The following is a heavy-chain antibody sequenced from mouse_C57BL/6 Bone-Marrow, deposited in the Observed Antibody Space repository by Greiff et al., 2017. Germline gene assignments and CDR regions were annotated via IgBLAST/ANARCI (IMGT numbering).Heavy chain of an antibody. CDR2: INPSTGGT. J-gene: IGHJ4*01. V-gene: IGHV1-42*01. CDR3: ARDDPFSY. Sequence: EVQLQQSGPELVKPGASVKISCKASGYSFTGYYMNWVKQSPEKSLEGIGEINPSTGGTTYNQKFKAKATLTVDKSSSPAYMQLKSLTSEDSAVYYCARDDPFSYWGQGTSVTVSS. CDR1: GYSFTGYY. D-gene: IGHD2-12*01.